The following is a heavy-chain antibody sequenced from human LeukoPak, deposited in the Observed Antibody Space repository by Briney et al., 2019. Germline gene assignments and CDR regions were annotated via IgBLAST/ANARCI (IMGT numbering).Heavy chain of an antibody. V-gene: IGHV3-30*03. CDR1: GFTFSSYG. CDR3: ATALAAYGMDV. D-gene: IGHD3-3*02. J-gene: IGHJ6*02. CDR2: ISYGGSNK. Sequence: PGGSLRLSCAASGFTFSSYGMHWVRQAPGKGLEWVAVISYGGSNKYYADSVKGRFTISRDNSKNTLYLQMNSLRAEDTAVYYCATALAAYGMDVWGQGTTVTVSS.